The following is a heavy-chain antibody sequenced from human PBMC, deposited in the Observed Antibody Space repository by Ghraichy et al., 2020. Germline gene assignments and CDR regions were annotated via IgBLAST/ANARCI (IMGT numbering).Heavy chain of an antibody. CDR2: MNPNSGNT. Sequence: ASVKVSCKASGYTFTSYDINWVRQATGQGLEWMGWMNPNSGNTGYAQKFQGRVTMTRNTSISTAYMELSSLRSEDTAVYYCAMYYYGSGSYRDWYFDLWGRGTLVTVSS. J-gene: IGHJ2*01. V-gene: IGHV1-8*01. D-gene: IGHD3-10*01. CDR1: GYTFTSYD. CDR3: AMYYYGSGSYRDWYFDL.